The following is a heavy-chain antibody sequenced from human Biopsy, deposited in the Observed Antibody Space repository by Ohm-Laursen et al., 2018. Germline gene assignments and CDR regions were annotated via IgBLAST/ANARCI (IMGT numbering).Heavy chain of an antibody. CDR3: ARDTLMAQHLVPGENWFDP. CDR1: GGTFQKYG. Sequence: ASVKVSCKASGGTFQKYGVTWVRQAPAQGLEWMGGIIPMLGTVQYARKLRGRVTITADKPTSTAYMELTSLTSDDTAVYYCARDTLMAQHLVPGENWFDPWGQGTLVTVSS. V-gene: IGHV1-69*10. D-gene: IGHD3-10*01. CDR2: IIPMLGTV. J-gene: IGHJ5*02.